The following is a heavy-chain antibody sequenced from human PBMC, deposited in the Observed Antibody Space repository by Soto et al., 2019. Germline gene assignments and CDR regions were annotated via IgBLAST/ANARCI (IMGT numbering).Heavy chain of an antibody. CDR1: GFTFSSYG. V-gene: IGHV3-30*18. D-gene: IGHD1-1*01. CDR2: ISYDGSNK. Sequence: QVQLVESGGGVVQPGRSLRLSCAASGFTFSSYGMHWVRQAPGKGLEWVAAISYDGSNKYYADSVKGRFTISRDNSKNTLYLQMNSLRAEDTAVYYCAKPHPGDLIAFDIWGQGTMVTVSS. J-gene: IGHJ3*02. CDR3: AKPHPGDLIAFDI.